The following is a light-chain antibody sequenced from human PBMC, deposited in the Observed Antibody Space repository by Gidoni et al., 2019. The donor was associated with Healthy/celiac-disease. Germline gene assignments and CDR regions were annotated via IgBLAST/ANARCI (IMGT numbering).Light chain of an antibody. J-gene: IGKJ2*04. CDR3: QQYDNLCS. Sequence: DIQMTQSPSSLSASVGDRVTITCQASQDISNYLNWYQQKPGKAPKLLIYDASNLETGVPSRFNGSGSGTDFTFTISSLQPEDIATYYCQQYDNLCSFGQGTKLEIK. CDR2: DAS. V-gene: IGKV1-33*01. CDR1: QDISNY.